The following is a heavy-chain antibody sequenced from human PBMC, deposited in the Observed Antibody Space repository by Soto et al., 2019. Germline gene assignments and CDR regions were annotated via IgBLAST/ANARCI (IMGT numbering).Heavy chain of an antibody. V-gene: IGHV3-23*01. CDR3: AKVGEEDYYDSSGYFDY. CDR1: GFTFSNQA. Sequence: PGGSLRLSCAASGFTFSNQAMNWVRQAPGKGLEWVSSVSGSGGFTYYADSVKGRFTISRDNSKNTLYLQMNSLRAEDTAIYYCAKVGEEDYYDSSGYFDYWGQGTLVTV. CDR2: VSGSGGFT. J-gene: IGHJ4*02. D-gene: IGHD3-22*01.